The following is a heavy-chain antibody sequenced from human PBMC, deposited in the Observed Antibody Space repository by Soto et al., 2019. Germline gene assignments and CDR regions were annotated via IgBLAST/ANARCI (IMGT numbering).Heavy chain of an antibody. V-gene: IGHV2-5*01. Sequence: QITLKESGPTLVRPTQTLTLTCTFSGFSLNTGGAGVGWIRQPPGKALEWLALIYWNDDERYSPSLKSKLTITKDASKNLVVLTMTNMDPVDTATYYCAHRGYGDYPRDNWFDPWGQGTLVTVSS. CDR1: GFSLNTGGAG. CDR3: AHRGYGDYPRDNWFDP. J-gene: IGHJ5*02. CDR2: IYWNDDE. D-gene: IGHD4-17*01.